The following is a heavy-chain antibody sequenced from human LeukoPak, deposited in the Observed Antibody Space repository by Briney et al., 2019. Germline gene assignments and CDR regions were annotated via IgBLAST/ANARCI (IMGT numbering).Heavy chain of an antibody. J-gene: IGHJ4*02. V-gene: IGHV1-18*01. CDR2: INAYNGNT. Sequence: GASVTVSCKPSGYTFTYYVISWVRQAPGQGLDWMGWINAYNGNTNDAQKFQGRVTMTTDTSTSTAYMELRSLRSDDTAVYYCARGEKPYDYWGQGTLVSVSS. CDR1: GYTFTYYV. CDR3: ARGEKPYDY. D-gene: IGHD1-26*01.